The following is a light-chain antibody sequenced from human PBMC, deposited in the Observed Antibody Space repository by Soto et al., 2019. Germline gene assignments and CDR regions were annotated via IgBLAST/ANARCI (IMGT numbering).Light chain of an antibody. Sequence: EIVLTQSPGTLSLFPGERATLSCRASQSLITRYLAWYQQKPGQAPRLLIYGASSRATGIPDRCSGSGSGTDFTLTISRLEPEDFAVYSCQQYGTSPTFGQGTRLEIK. CDR1: QSLITRY. CDR2: GAS. V-gene: IGKV3-20*01. J-gene: IGKJ5*01. CDR3: QQYGTSPT.